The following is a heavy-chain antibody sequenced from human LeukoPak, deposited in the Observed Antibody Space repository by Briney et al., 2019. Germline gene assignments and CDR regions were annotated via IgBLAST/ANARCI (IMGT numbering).Heavy chain of an antibody. Sequence: PGGSLRLSCAASGFTFSSYVMNWVRQAPGKGLEWVSAISGSGGSTYYADSVKGRFTISRDNSKKTLYLQMNSLRAEDTAVYYCAPYSSSQGSLDYWGQGTLVTVSS. CDR3: APYSSSQGSLDY. V-gene: IGHV3-23*01. CDR2: ISGSGGST. D-gene: IGHD6-6*01. CDR1: GFTFSSYV. J-gene: IGHJ4*02.